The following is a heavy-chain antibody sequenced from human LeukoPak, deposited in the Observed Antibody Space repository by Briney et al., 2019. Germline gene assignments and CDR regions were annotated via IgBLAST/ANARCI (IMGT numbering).Heavy chain of an antibody. CDR2: IYYSGST. CDR1: GGSISSYY. CDR3: ASGKLGDYGDPNWFDP. V-gene: IGHV4-59*01. J-gene: IGHJ5*02. D-gene: IGHD4-17*01. Sequence: SETLSLNCTVSGGSISSYYWSWIRQPPGKGLEWIGYIYYSGSTNYNPSLKSRVTISVDTSKNQFSLKLSSVTAADTAVYYCASGKLGDYGDPNWFDPWGQGTLVTVSS.